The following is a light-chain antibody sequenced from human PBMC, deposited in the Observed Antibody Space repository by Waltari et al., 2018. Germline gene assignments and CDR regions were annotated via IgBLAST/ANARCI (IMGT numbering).Light chain of an antibody. J-gene: IGKJ4*01. CDR1: QGIRTW. V-gene: IGKV1-12*01. CDR3: QQSNSIPLT. CDR2: AAS. Sequence: DIQMTQSPSSVSASVGDRVTIPCRASQGIRTWLAWYQQKPGKAPNLLIYAASTLQSGVPSRFSGSGSGTDFTLTISSLQPEDFATYFCQQSNSIPLTFGGGTKVEIK.